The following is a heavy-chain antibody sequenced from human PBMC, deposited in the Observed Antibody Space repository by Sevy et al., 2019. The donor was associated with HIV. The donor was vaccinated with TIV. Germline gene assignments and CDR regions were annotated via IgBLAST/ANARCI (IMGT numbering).Heavy chain of an antibody. V-gene: IGHV1-58*01. CDR3: AADRDDFWSGYYIGYYYGMDV. CDR1: GFTFTSSA. Sequence: ASVKVSCKASGFTFTSSAVQWVRQARGQRLEWIGWIVVGSGNTNYAQKFQERVTITRDMSTSTAYMELGSLRSEDTAVYYCAADRDDFWSGYYIGYYYGMDVWGQGTTVTVSS. D-gene: IGHD3-3*01. CDR2: IVVGSGNT. J-gene: IGHJ6*02.